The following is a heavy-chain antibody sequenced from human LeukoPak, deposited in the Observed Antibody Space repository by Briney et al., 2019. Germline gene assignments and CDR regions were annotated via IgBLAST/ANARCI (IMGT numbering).Heavy chain of an antibody. CDR1: GGTFSSYA. V-gene: IGHV1-8*03. Sequence: ASVKVSCKASGGTFSSYAISWVRQATGQGLEWMGWMNPNSGNTGYAQKFQGRVTITRNTSISTAYMELSSLRSEDTAVYYCARGIIAARRKYWFDPWGQGTLVTVSS. CDR3: ARGIIAARRKYWFDP. J-gene: IGHJ5*02. D-gene: IGHD6-6*01. CDR2: MNPNSGNT.